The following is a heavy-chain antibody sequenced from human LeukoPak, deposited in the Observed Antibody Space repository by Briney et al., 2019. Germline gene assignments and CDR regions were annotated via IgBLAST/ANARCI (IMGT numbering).Heavy chain of an antibody. J-gene: IGHJ4*02. CDR3: ARDHDYAFDN. CDR1: GFTFSSYA. V-gene: IGHV3-48*01. D-gene: IGHD4-17*01. CDR2: IRDDGTI. Sequence: GGSLRLSCAASGFTFSSYAMSWVRQAPGKGLEWISHIRDDGTIDYADSVRGRFTISRDNAKTSLYLQLSSLRAEDTAVYYCARDHDYAFDNWGQGTLVTVSS.